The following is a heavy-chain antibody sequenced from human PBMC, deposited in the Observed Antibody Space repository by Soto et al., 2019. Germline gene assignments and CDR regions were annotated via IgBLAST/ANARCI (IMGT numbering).Heavy chain of an antibody. CDR3: AKRYGSGSTGHPVQH. V-gene: IGHV3-23*01. CDR2: ISGSGGST. CDR1: GFTFSSYA. J-gene: IGHJ1*01. Sequence: GGSLRLSCAASGFTFSSYAMSWVRQAPGKGLEWVSAISGSGGSTYYADSVKGRFTISRDNSKNTLYLQMNSLRAEDTAVYYCAKRYGSGSTGHPVQHWGQGTLVTVSS. D-gene: IGHD3-10*01.